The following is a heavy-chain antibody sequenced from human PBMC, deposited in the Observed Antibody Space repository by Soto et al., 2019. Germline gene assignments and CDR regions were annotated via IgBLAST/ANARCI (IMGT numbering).Heavy chain of an antibody. Sequence: QVQLQQWGAGLLKPSETLSLTCAVYGGSFSGYYWSWIRQPPGKGLEWIGEINHSGSTNYNPSLKSRVTISVDTSKNQFSLKLSSVTAADTAVYYCARGGIRSGLRYSYYYYGMDVWGQGTTVTVSS. D-gene: IGHD5-12*01. CDR3: ARGGIRSGLRYSYYYYGMDV. J-gene: IGHJ6*02. V-gene: IGHV4-34*01. CDR2: INHSGST. CDR1: GGSFSGYY.